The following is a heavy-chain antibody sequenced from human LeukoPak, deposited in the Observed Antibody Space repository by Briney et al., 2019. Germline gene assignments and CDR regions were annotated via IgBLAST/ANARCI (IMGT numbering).Heavy chain of an antibody. V-gene: IGHV1-18*01. CDR3: ARAAGCGGDCYGLVDY. D-gene: IGHD2-21*02. CDR2: VSPYNGNT. Sequence: ASVTVSFKASGYTFTIYGISWVRQAPGQGLEWMGWVSPYNGNTNYAQKLQVRVTMTTDTSTSTAYMELRSLRSDDTAVYYCARAAGCGGDCYGLVDYWGQGTLVTVSS. J-gene: IGHJ4*02. CDR1: GYTFTIYG.